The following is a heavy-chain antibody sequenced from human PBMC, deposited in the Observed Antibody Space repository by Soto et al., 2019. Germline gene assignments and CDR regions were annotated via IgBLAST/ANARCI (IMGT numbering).Heavy chain of an antibody. CDR3: ARVRRDGYKSGPRDFYFDY. CDR2: INPSGGST. CDR1: GYTFTSYH. J-gene: IGHJ4*02. D-gene: IGHD5-12*01. V-gene: IGHV1-46*03. Sequence: QVQLVQSGAEVKKPGASVQVSCKASGYTFTSYHMHWVRQAPGQGLEWMGIINPSGGSTSYAQKFQGRVTMTRDTSTSTVYMDLSSLRSEDTAVYYCARVRRDGYKSGPRDFYFDYWGQGTLVTVSS.